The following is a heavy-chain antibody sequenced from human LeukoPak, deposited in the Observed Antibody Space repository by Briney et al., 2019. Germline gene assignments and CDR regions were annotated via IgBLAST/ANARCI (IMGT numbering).Heavy chain of an antibody. V-gene: IGHV3-30*01. J-gene: IGHJ4*02. CDR2: ISYDGSNK. D-gene: IGHD6-13*01. CDR3: ARNGLYSSSWYFDY. Sequence: GGSLRLSCAASGFTFSSYAMHWVRQAPGKGLEWVAVISYDGSNKYHADSVKGRFTISRDNSKNTLYLQMNSLRAEDTAVYYCARNGLYSSSWYFDYWGQGTLVTVSS. CDR1: GFTFSSYA.